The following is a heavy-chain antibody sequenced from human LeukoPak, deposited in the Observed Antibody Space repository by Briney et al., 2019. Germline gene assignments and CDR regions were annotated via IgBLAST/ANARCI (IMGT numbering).Heavy chain of an antibody. CDR1: GFTFSSYW. CDR3: ARGLFPPWWELLTPSDGYYFDY. J-gene: IGHJ4*02. D-gene: IGHD1-26*01. Sequence: PGGSLRLSCAASGFTFSSYWMSWVRQAPGKGLEWVANIKQDGSEKYYVDSVKGRFTISRDNAKNSLYLQMNSLRAEDTAVYYCARGLFPPWWELLTPSDGYYFDYWGQGTLVTVSS. CDR2: IKQDGSEK. V-gene: IGHV3-7*01.